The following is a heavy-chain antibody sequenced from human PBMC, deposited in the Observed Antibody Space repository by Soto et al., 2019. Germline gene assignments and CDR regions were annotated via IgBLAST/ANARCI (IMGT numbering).Heavy chain of an antibody. J-gene: IGHJ3*01. CDR1: GFTVSSYG. V-gene: IGHV3-33*01. D-gene: IGHD3-10*02. Sequence: PGGSLRLSCSASGFTVSSYGVHWVRQAPGKGLEWVAVMWYDGRNIFYADSVKGRFTISRDNSRNIVYFQMNNLRVEDTGLYYCARDSGHISTYVSDALDFWGQGTMVTVSS. CDR2: MWYDGRNI. CDR3: ARDSGHISTYVSDALDF.